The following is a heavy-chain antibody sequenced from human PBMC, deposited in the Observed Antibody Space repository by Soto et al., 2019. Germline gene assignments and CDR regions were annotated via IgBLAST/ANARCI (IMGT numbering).Heavy chain of an antibody. J-gene: IGHJ5*02. D-gene: IGHD6-13*01. CDR1: GFTFNSYG. Sequence: GGSLRLSCAGSGFTFNSYGMYWVRQAPGRGLEWVAVISYDGSKKYYADSVKGRFTISRDNAKNSLYLQMNSLRAEDTAVYYCARHPERIAQIGWFDPWGQGTLVTVSS. V-gene: IGHV3-30*03. CDR2: ISYDGSKK. CDR3: ARHPERIAQIGWFDP.